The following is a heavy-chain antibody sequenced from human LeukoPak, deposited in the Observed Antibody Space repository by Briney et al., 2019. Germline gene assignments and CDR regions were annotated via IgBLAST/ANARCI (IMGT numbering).Heavy chain of an antibody. V-gene: IGHV3-11*04. Sequence: GGSLRLSCAASGFTFSDYYMSWIRQAPGKGLEWVSYISSSGSTIYYADSVKGRFTISRDNAKNSPYLQMNSLRAEDTAVYYCARTYSSSWYCYFDYWGQGTLVTVSS. CDR2: ISSSGSTI. D-gene: IGHD6-13*01. J-gene: IGHJ4*02. CDR1: GFTFSDYY. CDR3: ARTYSSSWYCYFDY.